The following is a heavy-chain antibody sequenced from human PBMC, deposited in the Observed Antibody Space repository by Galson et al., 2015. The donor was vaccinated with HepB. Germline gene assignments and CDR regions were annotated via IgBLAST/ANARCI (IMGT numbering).Heavy chain of an antibody. D-gene: IGHD2-2*01. J-gene: IGHJ6*02. V-gene: IGHV5-51*01. CDR2: IYPADFDT. CDR3: ARRGTSSSRYYYTLDV. Sequence: QSGAEVKKPGESLKISCQGSGYSFTNYWVAWVRQKPGKGLEWMGIIYPADFDTRYSPSFQGQVAISADKSISTAYLQWSGLKASDTAIYYCARRGTSSSRYYYTLDVWGQGTTVTVSS. CDR1: GYSFTNYW.